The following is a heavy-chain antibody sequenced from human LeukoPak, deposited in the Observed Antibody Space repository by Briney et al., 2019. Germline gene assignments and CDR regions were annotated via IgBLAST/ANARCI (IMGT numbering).Heavy chain of an antibody. J-gene: IGHJ6*04. CDR1: GYTLTELS. D-gene: IGHD2-2*01. CDR3: ATGGGICSSTSCRPYYYGMDV. CDR2: FDPEDGET. Sequence: GASVKVSCKVSGYTLTELSMHWVRQASGKGLEWMGGFDPEDGETIYAQKFQGRVTMTEDTSTDTAYMELSSLRSEDTAVYYCATGGGICSSTSCRPYYYGMDVWGKGTTVTVSS. V-gene: IGHV1-24*01.